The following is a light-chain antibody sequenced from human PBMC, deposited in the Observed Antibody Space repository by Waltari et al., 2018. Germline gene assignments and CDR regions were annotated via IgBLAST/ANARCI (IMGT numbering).Light chain of an antibody. V-gene: IGLV1-47*01. J-gene: IGLJ3*02. Sequence: QSVLTQPPSASGTPGQRVAISCSGSSSNIGSNFVYWYRQLPGTAPELLIYRNNQRPAGVPVRISGSKSGTSASLAVSGLRSEDGADFYCAAWDDSLSTWVFGGGTKLTVL. CDR1: SSNIGSNF. CDR2: RNN. CDR3: AAWDDSLSTWV.